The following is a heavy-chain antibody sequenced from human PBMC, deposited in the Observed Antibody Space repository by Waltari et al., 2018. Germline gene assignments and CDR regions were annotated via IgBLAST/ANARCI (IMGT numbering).Heavy chain of an antibody. CDR2: INHSGST. CDR1: GGSFSGYY. Sequence: QVQLQQWGAGLLKPSETLSLTCAVYGGSFSGYYWSWIRQPPGKGLEWIGEINHSGSTNYNPSLKSRVTISVDTSKNQFSLKLSSVTAADTAVYYCARARMVYAYYGMDVWGQGTTVTVSS. J-gene: IGHJ6*02. CDR3: ARARMVYAYYGMDV. D-gene: IGHD2-8*01. V-gene: IGHV4-34*01.